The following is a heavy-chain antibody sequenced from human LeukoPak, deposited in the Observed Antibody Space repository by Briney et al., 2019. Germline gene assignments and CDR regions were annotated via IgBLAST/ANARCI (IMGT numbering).Heavy chain of an antibody. V-gene: IGHV3-33*06. D-gene: IGHD3-10*01. J-gene: IGHJ4*02. CDR1: GFTFSSYG. CDR2: IWYDGSNE. Sequence: GGSLRLSCAASGFTFSSYGMHWVRQAPGKGLEWVAVIWYDGSNEHYADSVKGRFTISRDNSKNTLYLQMNSLRAEDTAVYYCAKVGPLWFGIYDYWGQGTLVTVSS. CDR3: AKVGPLWFGIYDY.